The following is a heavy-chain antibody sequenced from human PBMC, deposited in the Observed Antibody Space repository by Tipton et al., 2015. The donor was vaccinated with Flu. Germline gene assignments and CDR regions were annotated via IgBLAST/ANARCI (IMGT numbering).Heavy chain of an antibody. D-gene: IGHD1-26*01. J-gene: IGHJ3*01. CDR2: VSDTGTT. V-gene: IGHV4-59*01. Sequence: TLSLTCTVSGGSISPSYWNWIRQPPGKGLEWIGYYVSDTGTTDYHPSLRRRVAISEDTSTNQFFLTLSSVTAADTAVYYCARASAPVRGSYQGGGFEGWGQGTVVAVAS. CDR1: GGSISPSY. CDR3: ARASAPVRGSYQGGGFEG.